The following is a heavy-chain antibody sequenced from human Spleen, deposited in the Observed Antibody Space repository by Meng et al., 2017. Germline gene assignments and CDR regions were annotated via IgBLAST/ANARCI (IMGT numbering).Heavy chain of an antibody. V-gene: IGHV3-21*06. CDR2: VSTVSSDI. J-gene: IGHJ4*02. D-gene: IGHD4-17*01. Sequence: GGSLRLSCAASGFTFSTYKMNWVRQAPGKGLEWVSSVSTVSSDIHYADSVKGRFTISRDNAQNLLFLQMDSLTAEDTAVYYCAREPKTTVTPFDYWGQGTLVTVSS. CDR3: AREPKTTVTPFDY. CDR1: GFTFSTYK.